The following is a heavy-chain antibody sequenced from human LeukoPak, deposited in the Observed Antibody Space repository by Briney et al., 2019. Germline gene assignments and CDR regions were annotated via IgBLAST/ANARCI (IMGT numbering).Heavy chain of an antibody. J-gene: IGHJ4*02. CDR3: VRGTGY. CDR1: GSTFSTYV. V-gene: IGHV3-64D*06. CDR2: ISSNGDNT. Sequence: GGSLRLSSSVSGSTFSTYVMHWVRQLPGKGLEYVSAISSNGDNTYYADSVKGRFTISRDNSKNTLYLQMSSLRADDTAVYYCVRGTGYWGQGTLVTVSS.